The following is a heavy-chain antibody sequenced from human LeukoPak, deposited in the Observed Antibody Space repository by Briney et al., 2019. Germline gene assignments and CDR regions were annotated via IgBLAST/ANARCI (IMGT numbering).Heavy chain of an antibody. V-gene: IGHV3-66*02. D-gene: IGHD1-14*01. CDR3: ARVVRGKTNY. Sequence: GGPLRLSCAASGFTVSSNYMSWVRQAPGKGLEWVSVIYSGGSTYYADSVKGRFTISRDNSKNTLYLQMNSLRAEDTAVYYCARVVRGKTNYWGQGTLVTVSS. CDR1: GFTVSSNY. J-gene: IGHJ4*02. CDR2: IYSGGST.